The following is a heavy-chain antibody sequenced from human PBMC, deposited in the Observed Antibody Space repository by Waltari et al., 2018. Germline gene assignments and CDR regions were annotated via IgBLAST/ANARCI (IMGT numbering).Heavy chain of an antibody. D-gene: IGHD6-19*01. CDR3: ARDIAVGGR. V-gene: IGHV1-8*01. J-gene: IGHJ4*02. CDR2: MNPNSGDT. CDR1: GYTLTESS. Sequence: VQSGAEVEKPGASMKVSCKVSGYTLTESSIHWGRQATGQGLEWMGWMNPNSGDTGYAQKFQGRVTMTRNTSISTAYMELSSLRSEDTAVYYCARDIAVGGRWGQGTLVTVSS.